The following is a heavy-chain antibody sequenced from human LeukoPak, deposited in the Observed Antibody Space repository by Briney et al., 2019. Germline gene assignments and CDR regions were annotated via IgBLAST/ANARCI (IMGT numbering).Heavy chain of an antibody. J-gene: IGHJ5*02. D-gene: IGHD4-11*01. CDR1: GGSISSSSYC. V-gene: IGHV4-39*01. CDR3: ARHYSNYLSWFDP. Sequence: SETLSLTCTVSGGSISSSSYCWGWIRQPPGKGLEWIGSIYYSGSTYYNPSLKSRVTISVDTSKNQFSLKLSSVTAADTAVYYCARHYSNYLSWFDPWGQGTLVTVSS. CDR2: IYYSGST.